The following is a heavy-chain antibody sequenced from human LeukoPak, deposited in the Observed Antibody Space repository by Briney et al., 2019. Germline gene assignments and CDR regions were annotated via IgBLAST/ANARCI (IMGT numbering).Heavy chain of an antibody. CDR2: IFYSGST. CDR3: ATGVVGTTYYFDN. V-gene: IGHV4-39*01. CDR1: GGSISSSSYY. Sequence: SETLSLTCTVSGGSISSSSYYWGWIRHPPGKGLEGIGSIFYSGSTYYNPSLKSRVTISVDTSKNQFSLKLSSVTAADTAVYFCATGVVGTTYYFDNWGQGTLVTVSS. D-gene: IGHD1-26*01. J-gene: IGHJ4*02.